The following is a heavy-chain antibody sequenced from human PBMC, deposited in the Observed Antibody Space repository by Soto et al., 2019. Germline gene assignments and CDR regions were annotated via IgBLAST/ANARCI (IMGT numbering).Heavy chain of an antibody. J-gene: IGHJ3*02. CDR1: GFTLSDFY. Sequence: PGGSLRLSCAAFGFTLSDFYMSWFRQAPGKGLEWVSGISWNSGSIGYADSVKGRFTISRDNAKNSLYLQMNSLRAEDTALYYCAKVNYGDYVGHAFDIWGQGTMVTVSS. CDR2: ISWNSGSI. V-gene: IGHV3-9*01. D-gene: IGHD4-17*01. CDR3: AKVNYGDYVGHAFDI.